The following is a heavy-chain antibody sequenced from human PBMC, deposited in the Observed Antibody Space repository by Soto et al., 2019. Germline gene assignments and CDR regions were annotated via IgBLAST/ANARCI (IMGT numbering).Heavy chain of an antibody. CDR2: MYYSGST. CDR3: ARGGSEGGLDI. Sequence: SETLSLTCIVSGGSISSGGYYWSWIRQHPGKGLEWIGYMYYSGSTYYNPSLKSRVAMSMDTSKKHFYLTLTSATAADTAMYFCARGGSEGGLDIWGQGTTVTVSS. V-gene: IGHV4-61*03. CDR1: GGSISSGGYY. J-gene: IGHJ6*02. D-gene: IGHD3-10*01.